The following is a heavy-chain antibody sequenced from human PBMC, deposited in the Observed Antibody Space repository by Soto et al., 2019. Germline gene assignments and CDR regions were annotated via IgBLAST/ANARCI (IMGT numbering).Heavy chain of an antibody. D-gene: IGHD6-19*01. Sequence: PSETLSLTCTVSGGSISSYYWSWIRQPPGKGLEWIGYIYYSGSTNCSPSLKSRVTISVDTSKNQFSLKLSSVTAADTAVYYCARVIAVAGNGEYYFDYWGQGTLVTVSS. J-gene: IGHJ4*02. CDR2: IYYSGST. V-gene: IGHV4-59*01. CDR3: ARVIAVAGNGEYYFDY. CDR1: GGSISSYY.